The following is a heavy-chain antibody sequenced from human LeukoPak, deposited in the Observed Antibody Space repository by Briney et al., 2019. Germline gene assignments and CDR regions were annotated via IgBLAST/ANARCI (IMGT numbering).Heavy chain of an antibody. D-gene: IGHD3-9*01. CDR2: IYYSGST. V-gene: IGHV4-59*08. J-gene: IGHJ3*02. CDR1: GGSISSYY. Sequence: PSETLSLTCTASGGSISSYYWSWIRQPPGKGLEWIGYIYYSGSTNYNPSLKSRVTISIDTSKNQFSLKLSSVTAADTAVYYCARRTQLNGPLYDILTGYHDAFDIWGQGTMVTVSS. CDR3: ARRTQLNGPLYDILTGYHDAFDI.